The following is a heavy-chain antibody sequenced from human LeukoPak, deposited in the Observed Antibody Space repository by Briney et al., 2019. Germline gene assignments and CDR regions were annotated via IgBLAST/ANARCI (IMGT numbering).Heavy chain of an antibody. J-gene: IGHJ6*03. CDR2: INHSGST. D-gene: IGHD2/OR15-2a*01. V-gene: IGHV4-34*01. CDR3: ARRKGYYVQRYYYYYMDV. Sequence: ASETLSLTCAVYSGSFSGYYWSWIRQAPGKGLEWIGEINHSGSTNYNPSLKSRVTISVDTSKNQFSLKLSSVTAADTAVYYCARRKGYYVQRYYYYYMDVWGKGTTVTISS. CDR1: SGSFSGYY.